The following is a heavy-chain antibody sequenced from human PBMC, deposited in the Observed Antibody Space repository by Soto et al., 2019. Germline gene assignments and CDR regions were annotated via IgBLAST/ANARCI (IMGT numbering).Heavy chain of an antibody. CDR3: ERATESHDFDY. V-gene: IGHV4-31*01. J-gene: IGHJ4*02. CDR1: GASITSSGYY. CDR2: IYYRGTT. Sequence: QVQLQESGPGLVKPSQTLSLTCTLSGASITSSGYYWSWIRLHPGEGLEWIGYIYYRGTTYYNPSLKSPVIISPDTSKKEFSLTLTSVTAADTAVYSCERATESHDFDYWGRGILVTVTS.